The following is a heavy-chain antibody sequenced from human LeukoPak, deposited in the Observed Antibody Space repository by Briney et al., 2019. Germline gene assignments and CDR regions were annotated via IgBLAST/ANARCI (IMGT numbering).Heavy chain of an antibody. J-gene: IGHJ4*02. V-gene: IGHV4-31*03. D-gene: IGHD6-13*01. CDR1: GGSISSGGYY. CDR3: AREGYSSSPPIDY. Sequence: SETLSLTCTVSGGSISSGGYYWSWIRQHPGKGLEWIGYIYYSGSTYYNPSLKSRVTISVDTSKNQFSLKLSSVTAADTAVYYCAREGYSSSPPIDYWGQGTLVTVSS. CDR2: IYYSGST.